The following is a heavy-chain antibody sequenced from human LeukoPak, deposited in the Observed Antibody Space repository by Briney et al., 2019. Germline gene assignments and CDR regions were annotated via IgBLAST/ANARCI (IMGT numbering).Heavy chain of an antibody. CDR1: GGSISSGDYY. D-gene: IGHD3-10*01. J-gene: IGHJ4*02. Sequence: SETLSLTCTVSGGSISSGDYYWSWIRQPPGKGLEWIGYIYYSGSTYYNPSLKSRVTISVDTSKNQFSLKLSSVTAADTAVYYCARMNGFGSYFDYWGQGTLVTVSS. V-gene: IGHV4-30-4*01. CDR3: ARMNGFGSYFDY. CDR2: IYYSGST.